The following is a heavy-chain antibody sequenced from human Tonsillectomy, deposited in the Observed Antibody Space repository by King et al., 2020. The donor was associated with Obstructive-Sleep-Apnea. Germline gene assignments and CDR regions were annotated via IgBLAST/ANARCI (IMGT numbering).Heavy chain of an antibody. CDR3: ARDRGDYDILTGYYNGHNWFDP. CDR1: GYSISSGYY. D-gene: IGHD3-9*01. Sequence: VQLQESGPGLVKPSETLSLTCTVSGYSISSGYYWGWIRQPPGKGLEWIGSIYHSVTTYNNPSLKSRFTFSEDTTQNKFSLKLCSVTAADTAVYYCARDRGDYDILTGYYNGHNWFDPWGQGTLVTVSS. CDR2: IYHSVTT. J-gene: IGHJ5*02. V-gene: IGHV4-38-2*02.